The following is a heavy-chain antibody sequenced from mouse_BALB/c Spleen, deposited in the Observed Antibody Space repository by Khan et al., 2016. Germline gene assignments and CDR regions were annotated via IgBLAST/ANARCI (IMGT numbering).Heavy chain of an antibody. CDR1: GYSFTSYW. CDR3: TSYCGSSDGLNY. Sequence: VQLKQSGTVLARPGTSVKMSCKASGYSFTSYWMHWVKQRPGQGLEWVGAIYPGKSDKRYNQKFKVKAKLTAVTSASTAYMELTSLTNEDPAVYCCTSYCGSSDGLNYWGQGTSVTVSS. D-gene: IGHD1-1*01. V-gene: IGHV1-5*01. CDR2: IYPGKSDK. J-gene: IGHJ4*01.